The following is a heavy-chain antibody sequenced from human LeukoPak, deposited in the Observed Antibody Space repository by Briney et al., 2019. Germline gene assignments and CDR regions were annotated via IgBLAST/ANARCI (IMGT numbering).Heavy chain of an antibody. V-gene: IGHV1-8*01. CDR2: MNRSSGDT. J-gene: IGHJ6*02. CDR1: GYTFTSYG. Sequence: ASGKVSCKASGYTFTSYGIKWVREATGQGLEWMGCMNRSSGDTGYAQKFQVRVTMTRNTSISTDYMELSSLSSENTAVYYCARTYYYGSGSYRLDSYGMDVWGQGTTVTVSS. CDR3: ARTYYYGSGSYRLDSYGMDV. D-gene: IGHD3-10*01.